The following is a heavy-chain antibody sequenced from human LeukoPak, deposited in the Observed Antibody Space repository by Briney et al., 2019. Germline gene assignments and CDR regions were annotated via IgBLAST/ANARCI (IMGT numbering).Heavy chain of an antibody. J-gene: IGHJ4*02. CDR1: GFPFSDFY. V-gene: IGHV3-11*01. CDR3: ARDRWGKYYFDY. Sequence: GGSLRLSCAASGFPFSDFYMSWIRQAPGKGLEWVSYISSSATTIYYTDSVKGRFTFSRDNAKSSLYLQMNNLRAEDTAVYYCARDRWGKYYFDYWGLGTLVTVSS. CDR2: ISSSATTI. D-gene: IGHD7-27*01.